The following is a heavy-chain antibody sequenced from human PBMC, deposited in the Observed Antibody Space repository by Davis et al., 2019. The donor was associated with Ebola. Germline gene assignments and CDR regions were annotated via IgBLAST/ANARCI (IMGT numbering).Heavy chain of an antibody. CDR2: ISGGGGST. V-gene: IGHV3-23*01. CDR3: ARPGRSTSPGY. D-gene: IGHD6-13*01. CDR1: GFTFSSYA. J-gene: IGHJ4*02. Sequence: GESLKISCAASGFTFSSYAMSWVRQAPGKGLEWVSAISGGGGSTYYADSVKGRFTISKDNANNLLYLQMNSLRDEDTAVYYCARPGRSTSPGYWGQGTLVTVSS.